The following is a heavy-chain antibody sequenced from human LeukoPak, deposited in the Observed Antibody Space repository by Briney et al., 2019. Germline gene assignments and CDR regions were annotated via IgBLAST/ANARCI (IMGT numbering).Heavy chain of an antibody. CDR1: GGTFSSYA. V-gene: IGHV1-69*05. D-gene: IGHD2-2*01. CDR3: AREVVVPAAPGWFDS. Sequence: SVKVSCKASGGTFSSYAISWVRQAPGQGLEWMGGIIPIFGTANYAQKFQGRVTITTDESTSTAYMELSSLRSEDTAVYYCAREVVVPAAPGWFDSWGQGTLVTVSS. CDR2: IIPIFGTA. J-gene: IGHJ5*01.